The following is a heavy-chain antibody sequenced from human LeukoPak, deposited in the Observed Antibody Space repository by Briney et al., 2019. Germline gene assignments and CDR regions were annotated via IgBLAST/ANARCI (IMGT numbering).Heavy chain of an antibody. CDR1: GFTVSSNY. V-gene: IGHV3-53*01. CDR2: IYSGGST. J-gene: IGHJ4*02. CDR3: ARARSRTTGFDY. Sequence: GGSLRLSCAASGFTVSSNYMTWVRQAPGKGLEWVSVIYSGGSTYYSDSVKGRFTISRDNSKNTLYLQMGSLRADDTAVYYCARARSRTTGFDYWGQGTLATVSS. D-gene: IGHD2/OR15-2a*01.